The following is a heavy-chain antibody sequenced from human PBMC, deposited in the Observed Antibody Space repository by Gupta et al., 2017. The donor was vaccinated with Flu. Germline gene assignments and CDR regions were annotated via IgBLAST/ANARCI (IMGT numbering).Heavy chain of an antibody. Sequence: VLLVESGGGVVQPGRSLRLSCAASGLIFSSYGLHWVRQAPGQGLEWLAVISFDGGNKQYADSVKGRFTISRDDSKSTLYLQMNSLAADDTAVYYCATGWSYFGFWGQGTLVTVSS. CDR1: GLIFSSYG. J-gene: IGHJ4*02. V-gene: IGHV3-30*03. CDR2: ISFDGGNK. D-gene: IGHD1-1*01. CDR3: ATGWSYFGF.